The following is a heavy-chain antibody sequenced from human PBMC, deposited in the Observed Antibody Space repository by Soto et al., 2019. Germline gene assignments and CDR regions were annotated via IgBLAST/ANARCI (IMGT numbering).Heavy chain of an antibody. V-gene: IGHV3-73*02. CDR1: GFTFSGSA. CDR2: IRSKANSYAT. CDR3: TTHYGGNLLADY. D-gene: IGHD4-17*01. J-gene: IGHJ4*02. Sequence: EVQLVESGGGLVQPGGSLKLSCAASGFTFSGSAMHWVRQASGKGLEWVGRIRSKANSYATAYAASVKGRFTISRDDSKTTAYLQMNSLKTEDTAVYYCTTHYGGNLLADYWGQGTLVTVSS.